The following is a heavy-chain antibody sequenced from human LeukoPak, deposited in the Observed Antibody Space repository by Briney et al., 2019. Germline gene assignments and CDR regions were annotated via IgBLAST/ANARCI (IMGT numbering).Heavy chain of an antibody. D-gene: IGHD2-2*01. CDR1: GYAFTSYY. J-gene: IGHJ4*02. Sequence: ASVKVSCKAPGYAFTSYYMHWVRQAPGQGLEWMGIINPSGGSTSYAQKFQGRVTMTRDMSTSTVYMELSSLRSEDTAVYYCARVGVVVPAVPRGLGYWGQGTLVTVSS. CDR2: INPSGGST. V-gene: IGHV1-46*01. CDR3: ARVGVVVPAVPRGLGY.